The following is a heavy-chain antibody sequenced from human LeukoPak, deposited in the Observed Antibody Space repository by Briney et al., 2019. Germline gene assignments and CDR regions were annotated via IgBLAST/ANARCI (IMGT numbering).Heavy chain of an antibody. CDR1: GFTFSSYS. Sequence: NPGGSLRLSCAASGFTFSSYSMNWVRQAPGKGLGWVSSISSSSSYIYYADSVKGRFTISRDNAKNSLYLQMNSLRAEDTAVYYCAKDIASSGFEAFDIWGQGTMVTVSS. CDR3: AKDIASSGFEAFDI. CDR2: ISSSSSYI. D-gene: IGHD6-19*01. V-gene: IGHV3-21*04. J-gene: IGHJ3*02.